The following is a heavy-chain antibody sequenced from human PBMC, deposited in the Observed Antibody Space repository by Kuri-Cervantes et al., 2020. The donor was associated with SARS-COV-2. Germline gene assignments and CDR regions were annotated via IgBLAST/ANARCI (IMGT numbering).Heavy chain of an antibody. CDR1: GYTLTELS. Sequence: ASVKVSCKVSGYTLTELSMHWVRQAPGKGLEWMGRINPNSGGTNYAQKFQGRVTMTRDTSISTAYMELSRLRSDDTAVYYCARALVVVPAAMDVWGKGTTVTVSS. D-gene: IGHD2-2*01. V-gene: IGHV1-2*06. CDR2: INPNSGGT. J-gene: IGHJ6*03. CDR3: ARALVVVPAAMDV.